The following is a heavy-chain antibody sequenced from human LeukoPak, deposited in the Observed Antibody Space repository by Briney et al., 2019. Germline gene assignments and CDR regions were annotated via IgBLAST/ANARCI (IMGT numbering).Heavy chain of an antibody. Sequence: ASVKVSCKASGYTFTGYYMHWVRQAPGQGFEWMGWINPNSGGTNYAQKFQGRVTMTRDTSISTAYMELSRLRSDDTAVYYCARAEMATIPSSADYWGQGTLVTVSS. J-gene: IGHJ4*02. V-gene: IGHV1-2*02. D-gene: IGHD5-24*01. CDR2: INPNSGGT. CDR1: GYTFTGYY. CDR3: ARAEMATIPSSADY.